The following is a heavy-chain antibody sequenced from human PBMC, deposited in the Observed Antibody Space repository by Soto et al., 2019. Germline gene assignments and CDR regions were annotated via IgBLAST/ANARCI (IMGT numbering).Heavy chain of an antibody. Sequence: ASVKVSCKASGYTFTGYDINWVRQATGQGLEWMGWMNPNSGNTGYAQKFQGRVTMTRNTSISTAYMELSSLRSEDTAVYYCALCGPDYDYVWGSYRSGWFDPWGQGTLVTVSS. J-gene: IGHJ5*02. V-gene: IGHV1-8*01. CDR3: ALCGPDYDYVWGSYRSGWFDP. D-gene: IGHD3-16*02. CDR2: MNPNSGNT. CDR1: GYTFTGYD.